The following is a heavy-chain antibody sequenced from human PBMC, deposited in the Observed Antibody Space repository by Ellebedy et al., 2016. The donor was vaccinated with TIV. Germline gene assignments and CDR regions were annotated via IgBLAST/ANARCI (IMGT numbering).Heavy chain of an antibody. Sequence: GESLKISCKGFGYTFGAFWIGWVRQMPGKGLEWMGIIFPDDSDTKYSPSFQGQVTMSVDKAINTVYLQWSSVKASDTAMYYCARQNMAADASGGMDVWGQGTTVTVSS. J-gene: IGHJ6*02. CDR1: GYTFGAFW. D-gene: IGHD6-13*01. CDR3: ARQNMAADASGGMDV. V-gene: IGHV5-51*01. CDR2: IFPDDSDT.